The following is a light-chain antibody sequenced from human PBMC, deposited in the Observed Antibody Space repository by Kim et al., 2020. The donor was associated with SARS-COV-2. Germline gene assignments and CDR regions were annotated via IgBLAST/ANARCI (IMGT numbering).Light chain of an antibody. V-gene: IGKV3-20*01. Sequence: ESVLTQSPGTLSLSPGQRATLSCRASQSVTSSFLAWYQQKPGQAPRLLIYGASSRATGIADRFSGRGSGTDFTLTISRLQPEDFAVYYCQQYGDLPRTFGEGTKLEIK. CDR3: QQYGDLPRT. CDR1: QSVTSSF. CDR2: GAS. J-gene: IGKJ4*01.